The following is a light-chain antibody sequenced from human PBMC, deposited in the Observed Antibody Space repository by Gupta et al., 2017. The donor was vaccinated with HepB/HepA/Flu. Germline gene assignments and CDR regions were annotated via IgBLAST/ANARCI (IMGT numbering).Light chain of an antibody. CDR2: GAS. V-gene: IGKV1-12*01. CDR3: QQGNTFPLT. Sequence: TITCRASQDLSSWLAWYQQQPGKAPELLIYGASFLESGVPARFNGSGSETIFTLTISNLQPEDFATYYCQQGNTFPLTFGPGTKVEIK. CDR1: QDLSSW. J-gene: IGKJ3*01.